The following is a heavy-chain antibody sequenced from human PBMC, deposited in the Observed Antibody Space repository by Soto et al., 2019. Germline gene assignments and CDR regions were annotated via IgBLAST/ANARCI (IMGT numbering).Heavy chain of an antibody. CDR1: GGTFSSYA. CDR3: AARIAARPYPLDP. D-gene: IGHD6-6*01. V-gene: IGHV1-69*13. J-gene: IGHJ5*02. Sequence: SVKVSCKASGGTFSSYAISWVRQAPGQGLEWMGGIIPIFGTANYAQKFQGRVTITADESTSTAYMELSSLRSEDTAVYYCAARIAARPYPLDPWGQGTLVTVSS. CDR2: IIPIFGTA.